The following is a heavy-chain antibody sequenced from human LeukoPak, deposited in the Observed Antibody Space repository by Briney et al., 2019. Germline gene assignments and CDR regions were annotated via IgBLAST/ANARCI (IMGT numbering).Heavy chain of an antibody. CDR1: GGSFSGYY. J-gene: IGHJ5*02. CDR3: ARDVWFDP. Sequence: SETLSLTCAVYGGSFSGYYWSWIRQPPGKGLEWIGEINHSGSTNYNPSLKSRVTISVDTSKNQFSLKLSSVTAADTAVYYCARDVWFDPWGQGTLVTASS. V-gene: IGHV4-34*01. CDR2: INHSGST.